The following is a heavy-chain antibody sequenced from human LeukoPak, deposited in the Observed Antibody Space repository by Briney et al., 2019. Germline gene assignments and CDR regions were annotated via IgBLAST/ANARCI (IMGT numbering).Heavy chain of an antibody. Sequence: ASVKVSCKASGYTFTSYYMHWVRQAPGQGLEWMGIINPSGGSTSYAQKFQGRVTMTRDTSTSTVYMELSSLRPEDTAVYYCARDGHYYDSSGYYPFDYWGQGTLVTVSS. CDR1: GYTFTSYY. D-gene: IGHD3-22*01. CDR3: ARDGHYYDSSGYYPFDY. J-gene: IGHJ4*02. CDR2: INPSGGST. V-gene: IGHV1-46*01.